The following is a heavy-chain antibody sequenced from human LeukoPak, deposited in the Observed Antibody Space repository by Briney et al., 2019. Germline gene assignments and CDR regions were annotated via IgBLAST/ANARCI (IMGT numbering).Heavy chain of an antibody. CDR1: GFSLSTSGVG. CDR3: ARDSSSYYMDV. Sequence: ESGPTLVNPTQTLTLTCTFSGFSLSTSGVGVGWTRQPPGKALEWLALIYWDDDKRYNPSLKSRLTITKDTSKNQVVLTMTNMDPVDTATYYCARDSSSYYMDVWGKGTTVTVSS. J-gene: IGHJ6*03. CDR2: IYWDDDK. D-gene: IGHD6-6*01. V-gene: IGHV2-5*02.